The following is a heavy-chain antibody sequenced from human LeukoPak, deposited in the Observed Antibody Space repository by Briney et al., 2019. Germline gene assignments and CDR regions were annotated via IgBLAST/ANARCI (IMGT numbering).Heavy chain of an antibody. CDR3: AKSSPPPLRY. Sequence: GGSLRLSCAASGFTFSSYEMNWVRQAPGKGLEWVSAFSGSGGSTYYADSVKGRFTISRDNFKNTLYLQMNSLRAEDTAVYYCAKSSPPPLRYWGQGTLVTVSS. CDR2: FSGSGGST. V-gene: IGHV3-23*01. J-gene: IGHJ4*02. CDR1: GFTFSSYE.